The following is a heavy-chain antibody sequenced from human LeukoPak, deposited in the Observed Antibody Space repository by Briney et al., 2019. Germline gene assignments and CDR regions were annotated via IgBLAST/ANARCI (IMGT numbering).Heavy chain of an antibody. CDR2: ISSSASII. CDR3: ARAKVEQQLVPFRYYYYMDV. Sequence: GGSLRLSCAASGFTFSDYYMSWIRQAPGKGLEWVSYISSSASIIYYADSVKGRFTISRDNSKNTLYLQMNSLRAEDTTVYYCARAKVEQQLVPFRYYYYMDVWGKGTTVTVSS. D-gene: IGHD6-13*01. V-gene: IGHV3-11*04. CDR1: GFTFSDYY. J-gene: IGHJ6*03.